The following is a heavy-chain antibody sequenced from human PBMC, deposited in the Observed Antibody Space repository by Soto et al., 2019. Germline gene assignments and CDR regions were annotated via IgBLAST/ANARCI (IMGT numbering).Heavy chain of an antibody. CDR1: GFTVSSNY. J-gene: IGHJ4*02. Sequence: EVQLVESGGGLVQPGGSLRLSCAASGFTVSSNYMSWVRQAPGKGLEWVSVIYSGGSTYYADSVKGRFTISRDNSKNTLYLQMNSLRAEDTAVYYCSTYYYDSSGYYGEDLFDYWGQGTLVTVSS. CDR3: STYYYDSSGYYGEDLFDY. CDR2: IYSGGST. V-gene: IGHV3-66*01. D-gene: IGHD3-22*01.